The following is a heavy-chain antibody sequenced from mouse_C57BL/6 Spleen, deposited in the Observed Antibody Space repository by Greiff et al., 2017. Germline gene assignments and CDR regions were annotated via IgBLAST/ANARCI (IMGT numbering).Heavy chain of an antibody. CDR3: AREGPDYFDY. Sequence: QVQLQQSGAELVRPGASVKLSCKASGYTFTDYYINWVKQRPGQGLEWIARIYPGSGNTYYNEKFKGKATLTADKSSSTAYMQISSLTSEDSAVYFCAREGPDYFDYWGQGTTLTVSS. J-gene: IGHJ2*01. CDR2: IYPGSGNT. CDR1: GYTFTDYY. V-gene: IGHV1-76*01. D-gene: IGHD3-3*01.